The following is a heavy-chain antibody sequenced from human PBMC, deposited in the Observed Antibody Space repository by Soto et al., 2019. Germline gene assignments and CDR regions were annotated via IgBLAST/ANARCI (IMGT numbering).Heavy chain of an antibody. J-gene: IGHJ4*01. D-gene: IGHD2-15*01. Sequence: GSLRLSCAGSGFTLTRSAVSWVRQAPGKGLEWVSGISDGGGGTYYADSVKGRFTISRDVAKNTVYLQMNGLRVEDTAVYYCAKDVGQWWETFDYWGHGTLGTVPQ. V-gene: IGHV3-23*01. CDR2: ISDGGGGT. CDR1: GFTLTRSA. CDR3: AKDVGQWWETFDY.